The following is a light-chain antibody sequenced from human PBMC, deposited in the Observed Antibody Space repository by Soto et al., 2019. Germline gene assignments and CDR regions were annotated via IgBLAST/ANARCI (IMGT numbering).Light chain of an antibody. CDR2: GAS. CDR3: QQRSTWLT. J-gene: IGKJ4*01. V-gene: IGKV3D-20*02. Sequence: EIVLTQSPGTLSLSPGERATLSCRASQSVSRSYLGWYQQRPGQAPRLLMSGASIRAAGVPDRVSGSGSGTDFTLTISRLEPEAFALYYCQQRSTWLTFGGGTKVDIK. CDR1: QSVSRSY.